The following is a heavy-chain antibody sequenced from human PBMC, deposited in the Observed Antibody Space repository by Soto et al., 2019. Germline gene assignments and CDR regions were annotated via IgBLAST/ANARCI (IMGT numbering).Heavy chain of an antibody. D-gene: IGHD2-2*01. CDR2: IKSKTDGGTT. CDR1: GFTFNNAW. V-gene: IGHV3-15*01. Sequence: EVQLVESGGGLVKPGGSLRLSCAASGFTFNNAWMTWVRQAPGKGLEWVGRIKSKTDGGTTDYAAPVKGRFTISRDDSKNTVYLQMNSLKTEVTAVYYCTTAIVVPRFDPWGQGILVTVSS. CDR3: TTAIVVPRFDP. J-gene: IGHJ5*02.